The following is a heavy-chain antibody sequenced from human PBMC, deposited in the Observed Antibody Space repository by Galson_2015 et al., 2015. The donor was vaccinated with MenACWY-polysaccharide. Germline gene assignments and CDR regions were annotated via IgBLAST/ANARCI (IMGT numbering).Heavy chain of an antibody. D-gene: IGHD1-1*01. CDR3: VRDRATQVAGTGWFGP. CDR1: GYTFTTSA. CDR2: INAGNDDT. J-gene: IGHJ5*02. Sequence: SVKVSCKASGYTFTTSAIHWVRQAPGQRLEWMGWINAGNDDTKYSQNFQGRVSITTDTSTSTVYMELSSLRFEDTAVYYCVRDRATQVAGTGWFGPWGQGTQVIVSS. V-gene: IGHV1-3*01.